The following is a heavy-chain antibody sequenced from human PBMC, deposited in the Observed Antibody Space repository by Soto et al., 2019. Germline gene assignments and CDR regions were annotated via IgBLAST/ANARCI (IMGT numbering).Heavy chain of an antibody. CDR1: GFSLKTYA. CDR2: ISGSRGFT. V-gene: IGHV3-23*01. CDR3: AREGVHNYNEYYFDY. Sequence: GGSRRRSWAASGFSLKTYAVSGVREPPGKGLEWVSTISGSRGFTYYADSVNGRFTISRDNAKTSLYLQMNSLTAEDTAVYYCAREGVHNYNEYYFDYWGQGTLVTVSS. D-gene: IGHD3-22*01. J-gene: IGHJ4*02.